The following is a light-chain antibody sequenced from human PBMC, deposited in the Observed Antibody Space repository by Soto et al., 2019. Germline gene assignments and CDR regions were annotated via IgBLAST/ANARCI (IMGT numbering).Light chain of an antibody. J-gene: IGKJ5*01. V-gene: IGKV1-5*03. Sequence: DIQMTQSPSTLSASVGDRVTITCRASQSISSWLAWYQQKPGKAPKLLIYKAPSLESGVPSRLSGSGSATEFSLTISSLPPDEFATYYWQQYNSYSITFGQGTRLVSK. CDR1: QSISSW. CDR2: KAP. CDR3: QQYNSYSIT.